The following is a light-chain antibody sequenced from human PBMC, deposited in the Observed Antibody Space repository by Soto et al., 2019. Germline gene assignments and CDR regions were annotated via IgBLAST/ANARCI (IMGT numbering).Light chain of an antibody. Sequence: EIVLTQSPGTLSLSPGERATLSCRASQSVSSSYLAWYQQKPGQAPRLLIYGASSRATGISDRFSGSGSGTDFTLTISRLEPEDFAVYYCQQYGVSQYTFGQGTKLEIK. V-gene: IGKV3-20*01. CDR3: QQYGVSQYT. CDR1: QSVSSSY. J-gene: IGKJ2*01. CDR2: GAS.